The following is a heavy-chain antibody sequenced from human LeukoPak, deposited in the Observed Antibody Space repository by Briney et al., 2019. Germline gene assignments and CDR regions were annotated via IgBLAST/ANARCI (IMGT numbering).Heavy chain of an antibody. D-gene: IGHD7-27*01. Sequence: SETLSLTCTVSGYSISSGYYWGWIRQPPGRGLEWIGRIYHSGSTYYNPSLKSRVTISVDTSKNQFSLKLSSVTAADTAVYYCARENWENYYYYMDVWGKGTTVTVSS. CDR1: GYSISSGYY. J-gene: IGHJ6*03. CDR2: IYHSGST. V-gene: IGHV4-38-2*02. CDR3: ARENWENYYYYMDV.